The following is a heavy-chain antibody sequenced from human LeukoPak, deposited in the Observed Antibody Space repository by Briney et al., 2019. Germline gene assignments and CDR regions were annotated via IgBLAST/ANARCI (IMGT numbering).Heavy chain of an antibody. J-gene: IGHJ6*02. D-gene: IGHD3-10*01. V-gene: IGHV1-2*04. Sequence: ASVTVSCTASGYTFTGYYMHWVRQAPGQGLEWMGWINPNSGGTNYAQKFQGWVTMTRDTSISTAYMELSRLRSDDTAVYYCARERVRITMVRGAPYGMDVWGQGTTVTVSS. CDR2: INPNSGGT. CDR3: ARERVRITMVRGAPYGMDV. CDR1: GYTFTGYY.